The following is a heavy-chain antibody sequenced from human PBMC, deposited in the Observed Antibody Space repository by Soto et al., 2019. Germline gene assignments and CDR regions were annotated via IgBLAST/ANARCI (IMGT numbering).Heavy chain of an antibody. J-gene: IGHJ4*02. V-gene: IGHV1-8*01. CDR2: MNPNSGNT. D-gene: IGHD7-27*01. CDR3: ARSPRNWGFDY. Sequence: QVQLVQSGAEVKRPGASVKVSCKASGYTFTSYDINWVRQATGQGFEWMGWMNPNSGNTGYAQKFQGRVTMTRDTSINTAYMELSSLRTEDTAVYYWARSPRNWGFDYWGQGTLVTVSS. CDR1: GYTFTSYD.